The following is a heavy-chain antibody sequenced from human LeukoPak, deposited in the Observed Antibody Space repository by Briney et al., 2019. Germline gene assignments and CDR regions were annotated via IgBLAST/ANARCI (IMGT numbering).Heavy chain of an antibody. D-gene: IGHD5-18*01. Sequence: SETLSLTCAVYGGSFSGYYWSWIRQPPGKGLEWIGEINHSGSTNYNPSLKSRVTISVDTSKNQFSLKLSSVTAADTAVYYCARGRRGYSYGTFGYWGQGTLVTVSS. J-gene: IGHJ4*02. CDR2: INHSGST. V-gene: IGHV4-34*01. CDR3: ARGRRGYSYGTFGY. CDR1: GGSFSGYY.